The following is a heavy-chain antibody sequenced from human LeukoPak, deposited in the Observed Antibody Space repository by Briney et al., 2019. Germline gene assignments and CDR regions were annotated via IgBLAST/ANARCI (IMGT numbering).Heavy chain of an antibody. CDR1: GGSISSYY. CDR2: IYYSGST. J-gene: IGHJ4*02. V-gene: IGHV4-39*01. CDR3: CNYYDSSGYSGY. D-gene: IGHD3-22*01. Sequence: SETLSLTCTVSGGSISSYYWGWIRQPPGKGLEWIGSIYYSGSTYYNPSLKSRVTISVDTSKNQFSLKLSSVTAADTAVYYCCNYYDSSGYSGYWGQGTLVTVSS.